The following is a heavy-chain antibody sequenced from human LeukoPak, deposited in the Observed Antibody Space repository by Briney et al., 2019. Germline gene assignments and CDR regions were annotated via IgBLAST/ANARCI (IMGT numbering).Heavy chain of an antibody. J-gene: IGHJ4*02. CDR3: ARAGEMGTIRFDS. CDR1: AGSMSSGSYY. V-gene: IGHV4-39*01. D-gene: IGHD5-24*01. CDR2: VYSTGSI. Sequence: SETRSLTCTASAGSMSSGSYYGGGVRQPPGKGLEWIGSVYSTGSIYYNPSLKSRLTISIDTSKNQFSLKLRSVTAADTAVYYCARAGEMGTIRFDSWGQGTLVTVSS.